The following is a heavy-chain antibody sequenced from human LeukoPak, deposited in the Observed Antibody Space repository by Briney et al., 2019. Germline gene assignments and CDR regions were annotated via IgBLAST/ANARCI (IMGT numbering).Heavy chain of an antibody. CDR3: ARVRGPYYFDY. Sequence: PGGSLRLSCAASGFTFSSYAMHWVRQAPGKGLEWVAVISYDGSNKYYADSVKGRFTISRDNSKNTLYLQMNSLRAEDTAVYYCARVRGPYYFDYWGQGTLVTVSS. D-gene: IGHD3-10*01. J-gene: IGHJ4*02. V-gene: IGHV3-30*04. CDR1: GFTFSSYA. CDR2: ISYDGSNK.